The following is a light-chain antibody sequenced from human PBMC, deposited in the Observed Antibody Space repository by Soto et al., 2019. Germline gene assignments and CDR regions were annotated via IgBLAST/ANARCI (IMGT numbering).Light chain of an antibody. J-gene: IGKJ5*01. CDR3: QQLNYWPRIT. CDR2: GAS. V-gene: IGKV3-15*01. Sequence: DIGMTQSPGTLSVSPGERATLSCRASQSVGTNLAWYQQRPGQAPRLLVYGASTRASGIPPRFSGSGSGTDFPLTISSLQSEDFAVYYCQQLNYWPRITFGQGTRLEIK. CDR1: QSVGTN.